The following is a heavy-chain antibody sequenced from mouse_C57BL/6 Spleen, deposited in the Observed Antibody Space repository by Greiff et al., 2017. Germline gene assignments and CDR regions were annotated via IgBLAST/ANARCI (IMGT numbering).Heavy chain of an antibody. J-gene: IGHJ2*01. CDR2: INPCNGGT. V-gene: IGHV1-53*01. Sequence: QVPLQQPWTELVKPWASVKLSCQASGYTFTSSWMHWVKQRPGQGLEWIGNINPCNGGTNYNEKFKSKATLTVDKSSSTAYMQLSSLTSEDSAVYYCARWDPYGNSFDYWGQGTTRTVSS. CDR3: ARWDPYGNSFDY. CDR1: GYTFTSSW. D-gene: IGHD2-1*01.